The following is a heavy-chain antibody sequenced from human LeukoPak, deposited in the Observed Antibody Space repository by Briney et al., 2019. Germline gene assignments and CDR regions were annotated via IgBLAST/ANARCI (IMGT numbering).Heavy chain of an antibody. CDR1: GFTFDDYA. CDR3: AKDGYSYGPKNFDY. Sequence: PGRSLRLSCAASGFTFDDYAMHWVRQAPGKGLEWVSGISWNSGSIGYADSLKGRFTISRDNAKNSLYLQMSSLRAEDTALYYCAKDGYSYGPKNFDYWGQGTLVTVSS. V-gene: IGHV3-9*01. J-gene: IGHJ4*02. D-gene: IGHD5-18*01. CDR2: ISWNSGSI.